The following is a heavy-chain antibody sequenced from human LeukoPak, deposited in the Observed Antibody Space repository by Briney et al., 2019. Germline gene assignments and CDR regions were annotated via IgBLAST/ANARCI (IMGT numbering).Heavy chain of an antibody. CDR3: AHISSSWPDY. CDR1: GFTFSIYA. D-gene: IGHD6-13*01. CDR2: ISGSGGST. V-gene: IGHV3-23*01. Sequence: GGSLRLSCAASGFTFSIYAMSWVRQAQGKGLEWVSAISGSGGSTYYADSVKGRFTIYRDNSKNTLYLQMNSLRAEDTAVYYCAHISSSWPDYWGQGTLVTVSS. J-gene: IGHJ4*02.